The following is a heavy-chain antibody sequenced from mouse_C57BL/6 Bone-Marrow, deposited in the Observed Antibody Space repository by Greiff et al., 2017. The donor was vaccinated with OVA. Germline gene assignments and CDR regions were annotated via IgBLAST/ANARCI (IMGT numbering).Heavy chain of an antibody. V-gene: IGHV5-4*03. CDR1: GFTFSSYA. J-gene: IGHJ3*01. CDR3: ARALIYYAWFAY. Sequence: DVKLVESGGGLVKPGGSLKLSCAASGFTFSSYAMSWVRQTPEKRLEWVATISDGGSYTYYPDNVKGRFTISRDNAKNNLYLQMSHLKSEDTAMYYCARALIYYAWFAYWGQGTLVTVSA. CDR2: ISDGGSYT. D-gene: IGHD2-1*01.